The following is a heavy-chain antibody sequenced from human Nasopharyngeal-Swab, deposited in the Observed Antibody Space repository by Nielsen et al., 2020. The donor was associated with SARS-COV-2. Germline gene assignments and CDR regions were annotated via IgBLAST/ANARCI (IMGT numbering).Heavy chain of an antibody. Sequence: GGSLRLSCAASGSTFSDHYMDWVRQAPGKGLEWVGRTRDKANSYTTEYAASVKGRFSISRDDSKNSLFLYMNSLKTEDTAVYYCTRAYYDSWSGYWSDVWGQGTMVTVSS. V-gene: IGHV3-72*01. CDR3: TRAYYDSWSGYWSDV. J-gene: IGHJ3*01. CDR1: GSTFSDHY. CDR2: TRDKANSYTT. D-gene: IGHD3-3*01.